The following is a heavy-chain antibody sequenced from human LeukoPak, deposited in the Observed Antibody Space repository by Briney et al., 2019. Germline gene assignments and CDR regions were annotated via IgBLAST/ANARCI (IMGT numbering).Heavy chain of an antibody. J-gene: IGHJ4*02. CDR2: IREDGRDK. D-gene: IGHD3-22*01. Sequence: GGSLRLSCAVSGFTFSSYWMSWVRQAPGKGLEWVANIREDGRDKYYVDSVKGRFTISRDNAKKSLFLQMNSLRADDTAVYYCARGEYYYDGGYWGQGTLVTASS. CDR1: GFTFSSYW. CDR3: ARGEYYYDGGY. V-gene: IGHV3-7*03.